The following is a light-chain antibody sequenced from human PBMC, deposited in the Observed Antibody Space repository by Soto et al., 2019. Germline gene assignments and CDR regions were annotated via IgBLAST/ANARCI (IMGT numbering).Light chain of an antibody. Sequence: DIQVTQSPSTLSASVGDRVTITCRASQSISSWLAWYQQKPGKAPKLLIYKASSLESGVPSRFSDSGSGTEFTLTISSLQPDDFATYYCQQYNSYSSTFGHGTKVDIK. CDR3: QQYNSYSST. J-gene: IGKJ1*01. CDR1: QSISSW. CDR2: KAS. V-gene: IGKV1-5*03.